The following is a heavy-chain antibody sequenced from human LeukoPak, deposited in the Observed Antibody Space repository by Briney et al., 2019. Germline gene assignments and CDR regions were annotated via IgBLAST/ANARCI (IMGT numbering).Heavy chain of an antibody. Sequence: AGGSLRLSCVASGFTLSGYGMYWVRQSPRKGLEWVAGIYGGGGVIKYADSVKGRFTISRDNSENILYLQMDSLRVEDTAIYYCAKDRVPDSGYDIDYWGQGTLVTVSS. CDR1: GFTLSGYG. V-gene: IGHV3-NL1*01. J-gene: IGHJ4*02. CDR2: IYGGGGVI. D-gene: IGHD5-12*01. CDR3: AKDRVPDSGYDIDY.